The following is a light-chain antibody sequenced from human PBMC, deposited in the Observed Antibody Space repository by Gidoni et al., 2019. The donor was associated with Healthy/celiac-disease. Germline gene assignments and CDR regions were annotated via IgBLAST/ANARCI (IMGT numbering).Light chain of an antibody. Sequence: SSELTQDFAVSVALGQTVRTTCQGDSLRSYYASWYQQKPGQAPVLFIYGKNNRPSGIPDRFSGSSSGNTASLTITGAQAEDEADYYCNSRDSSGNHLVFGGGTKLTVL. V-gene: IGLV3-19*01. J-gene: IGLJ2*01. CDR2: GKN. CDR1: SLRSYY. CDR3: NSRDSSGNHLV.